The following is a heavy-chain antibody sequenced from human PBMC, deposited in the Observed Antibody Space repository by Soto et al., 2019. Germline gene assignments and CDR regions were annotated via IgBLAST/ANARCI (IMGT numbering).Heavy chain of an antibody. CDR3: ARDPRYCSGGSCYYYYYYYYGMDV. CDR2: INPNSGGT. CDR1: GYTFTGYY. V-gene: IGHV1-2*02. J-gene: IGHJ6*02. Sequence: ASVKVSCKASGYTFTGYYMHWVRQAPGQGLEWMGWINPNSGGTNYAQKFQGRVTMTRDTSISTAYMELSRLRSDDTAVYYCARDPRYCSGGSCYYYYYYYYGMDVWGQGTMVTVSS. D-gene: IGHD2-15*01.